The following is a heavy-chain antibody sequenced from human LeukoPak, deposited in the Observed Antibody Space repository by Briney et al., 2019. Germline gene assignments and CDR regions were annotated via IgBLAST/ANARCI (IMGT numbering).Heavy chain of an antibody. V-gene: IGHV3-9*01. Sequence: GGSLRLSCAASGFTFDDYAMHWVRQAPGKGLEWVSGISWNSGSIGYADSVKGRFTISRDNAKNSLYLQMNSLRAEDTAVYYCARDIGYCSGGSCYSEDYYYYGMDVWGQGTTVTVSS. D-gene: IGHD2-15*01. CDR1: GFTFDDYA. CDR3: ARDIGYCSGGSCYSEDYYYYGMDV. CDR2: ISWNSGSI. J-gene: IGHJ6*02.